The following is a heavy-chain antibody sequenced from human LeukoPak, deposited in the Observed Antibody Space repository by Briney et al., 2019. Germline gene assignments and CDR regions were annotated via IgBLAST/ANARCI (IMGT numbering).Heavy chain of an antibody. D-gene: IGHD1-14*01. Sequence: HRASVKVSCKASGYIFTAYYMHWVRQAPGQGLEWMGWINPISGDRHYAQNFQGRVTMTRDTSITTAYMEMSRLRSDDTAVYYCARHRLGYKHLDLWGRGTQVTVSS. J-gene: IGHJ2*01. V-gene: IGHV1-2*02. CDR2: INPISGDR. CDR3: ARHRLGYKHLDL. CDR1: GYIFTAYY.